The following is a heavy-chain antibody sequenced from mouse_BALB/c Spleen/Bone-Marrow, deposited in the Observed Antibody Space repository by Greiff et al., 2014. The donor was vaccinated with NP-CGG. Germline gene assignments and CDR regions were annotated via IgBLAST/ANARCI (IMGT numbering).Heavy chain of an antibody. D-gene: IGHD2-14*01. J-gene: IGHJ2*01. CDR2: ISTYYGDA. V-gene: IGHV1S137*01. Sequence: QVQLKHSGAELVRPGVSVKISCKGSGYTFTDYAMHWVKQSHAKSLEWIGVISTYYGDASYNQKFKGKATMTVDKSSSTAYMELARLTSEDSAIYYCARYRYDAFDYWGQGTTLTVSS. CDR1: GYTFTDYA. CDR3: ARYRYDAFDY.